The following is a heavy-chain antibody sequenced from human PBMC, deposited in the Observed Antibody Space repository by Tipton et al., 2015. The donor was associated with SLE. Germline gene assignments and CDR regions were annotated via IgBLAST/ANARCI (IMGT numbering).Heavy chain of an antibody. V-gene: IGHV3-30*04. Sequence: SLRLSCAASGFTFSSYAMHWVRQAPGKGLEWVAVISYDGSNKYYADSVKGRFTISRDNSKNTLYLQMNSLRAEDTAVYYCARQSWHLAFDFAYWGQGTLVTVSS. J-gene: IGHJ4*02. CDR1: GFTFSSYA. CDR3: ARQSWHLAFDFAY. CDR2: ISYDGSNK.